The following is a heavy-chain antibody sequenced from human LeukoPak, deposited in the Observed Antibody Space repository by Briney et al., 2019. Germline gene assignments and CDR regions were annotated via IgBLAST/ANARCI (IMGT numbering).Heavy chain of an antibody. CDR2: ISAYNGNT. J-gene: IGHJ4*02. Sequence: ASVKVSYKASGYTFTSYGISWVRQAPGQGLEWMGWISAYNGNTNYAQKLQGRVTMTTDTSTSTAYMELRSPRSDDTAVYYCARDRRDQQLFDYWGQGTLVTVSS. V-gene: IGHV1-18*01. CDR1: GYTFTSYG. CDR3: ARDRRDQQLFDY. D-gene: IGHD6-13*01.